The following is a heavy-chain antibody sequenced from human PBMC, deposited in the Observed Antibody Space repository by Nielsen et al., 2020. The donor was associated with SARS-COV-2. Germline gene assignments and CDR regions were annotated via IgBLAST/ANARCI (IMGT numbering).Heavy chain of an antibody. Sequence: WIRQPPGKGLEWIGYIYYSGNTNYNPSLKSRVTISVDTSKNQFSLKLSSVTAADTAVYYCARDRFGEFGTEGYYYYGMDVWGQGTTVTVSS. CDR3: ARDRFGEFGTEGYYYYGMDV. D-gene: IGHD3-10*01. CDR2: IYYSGNT. V-gene: IGHV4-59*01. J-gene: IGHJ6*02.